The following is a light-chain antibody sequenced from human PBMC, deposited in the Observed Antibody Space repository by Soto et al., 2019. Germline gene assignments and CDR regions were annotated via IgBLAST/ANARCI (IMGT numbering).Light chain of an antibody. J-gene: IGLJ3*02. CDR3: QSYDNSLSGSGV. V-gene: IGLV1-40*01. Sequence: QSVLTQPPSVSGAPGQRVTISCTGSYANIGAGYEVHWYQQIPGTAPKLLISGHNNRPSGVPDRFLGSKSGTSASLTIIGLQAEDEADYYCQSYDNSLSGSGVFGGGTKVTV. CDR2: GHN. CDR1: YANIGAGYE.